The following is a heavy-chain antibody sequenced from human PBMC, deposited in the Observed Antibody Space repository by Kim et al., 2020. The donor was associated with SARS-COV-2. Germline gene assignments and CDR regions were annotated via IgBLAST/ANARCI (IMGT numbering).Heavy chain of an antibody. Sequence: GESLKISCKGSGYSFSNYWIGWVRQMPGKGLEWMGVIYPGDSDTRYSPSFQGQVTISADKSISTAYLQWSSLKASDTAMYYCARGAWPYQFDYWGQGTLVIVSS. CDR2: IYPGDSDT. CDR3: ARGAWPYQFDY. CDR1: GYSFSNYW. J-gene: IGHJ4*02. V-gene: IGHV5-51*01. D-gene: IGHD2-2*01.